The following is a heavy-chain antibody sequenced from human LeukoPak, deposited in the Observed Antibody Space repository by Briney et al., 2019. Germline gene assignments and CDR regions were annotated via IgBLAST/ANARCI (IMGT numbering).Heavy chain of an antibody. CDR1: GFTFSNYG. CDR3: AKVRVSTSDTYYFDY. D-gene: IGHD2-2*01. CDR2: LRYDGSNK. J-gene: IGHJ4*02. V-gene: IGHV3-30*02. Sequence: PGGSLRLSCAASGFTFSNYGMHWVRQAPGKGLEWVAFLRYDGSNKYYADSVKGRFTISRDNSKNTLYLQMNSLRAEDTAVYYCAKVRVSTSDTYYFDYWGQGTLVTVSS.